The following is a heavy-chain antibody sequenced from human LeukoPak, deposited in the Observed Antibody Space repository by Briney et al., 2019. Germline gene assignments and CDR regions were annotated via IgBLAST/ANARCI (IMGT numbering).Heavy chain of an antibody. J-gene: IGHJ4*02. Sequence: PSETLSLTCSVSGGSITSTSSYWGWIRQPPGKGLEWIGSIYYSGSTYYNPSLMSRVTISVDTSKNQFSLKLSSVTAADTAVYYCARRSHCSSTSCPLGYWGQGTLVTVSS. V-gene: IGHV4-39*01. CDR1: GGSITSTSSY. D-gene: IGHD2-2*01. CDR3: ARRSHCSSTSCPLGY. CDR2: IYYSGST.